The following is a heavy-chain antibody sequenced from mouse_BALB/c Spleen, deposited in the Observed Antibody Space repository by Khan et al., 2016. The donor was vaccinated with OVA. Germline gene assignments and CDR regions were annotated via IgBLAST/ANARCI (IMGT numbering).Heavy chain of an antibody. J-gene: IGHJ4*01. V-gene: IGHV2-6-4*01. CDR3: ARAYYRYDGYYAMDY. CDR1: GFSLSRYN. D-gene: IGHD2-14*01. CDR2: IWGGGGT. Sequence: QVQLKESGPGLVAPSQSLSITCTVSGFSLSRYNIHWVRQPPVKGLEWLGMIWGGGGTDYNSTLKSRLSIRKDNSKSQVLLKMNSLQTDDTAMYYCARAYYRYDGYYAMDYWGQGTSVTVSS.